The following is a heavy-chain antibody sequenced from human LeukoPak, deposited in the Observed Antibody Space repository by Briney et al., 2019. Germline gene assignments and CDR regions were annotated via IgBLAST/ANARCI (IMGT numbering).Heavy chain of an antibody. CDR1: GGSFSGYY. Sequence: SQTLSLTCGVTGGSFSGYYWSWIRQPPENGREWIGEINHSGSTQYNTSLKSRVTISVDRSKNKFSLKLNSVTAADTAVYYCARSRPEVLPVAMDLDYWGQGTLVTVSS. J-gene: IGHJ4*02. CDR3: ARSRPEVLPVAMDLDY. V-gene: IGHV4-34*01. CDR2: INHSGST. D-gene: IGHD2-2*01.